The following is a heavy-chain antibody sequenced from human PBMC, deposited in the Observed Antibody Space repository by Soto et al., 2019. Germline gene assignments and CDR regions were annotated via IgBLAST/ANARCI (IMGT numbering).Heavy chain of an antibody. V-gene: IGHV1-18*03. CDR2: ISAYNGNT. D-gene: IGHD3-10*01. CDR3: AREGGTMGAGWFDP. CDR1: GYTFTSYD. Sequence: QVQLVQSGAEVKKPGASVKVSCKASGYTFTSYDIRWVRQAPGQGLEWMGWISAYNGNTNYAQKLQDRVTMTTDTSTRTAYIELRSLRSDDMAVYYCAREGGTMGAGWFDPWGQGTLVTVSS. J-gene: IGHJ5*02.